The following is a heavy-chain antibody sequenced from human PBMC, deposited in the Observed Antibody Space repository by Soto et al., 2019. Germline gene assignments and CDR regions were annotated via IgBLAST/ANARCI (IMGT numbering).Heavy chain of an antibody. V-gene: IGHV5-51*01. D-gene: IGHD3-10*01. J-gene: IGHJ4*02. CDR1: GYTFTTYW. CDR3: ARRGFHASGRKGFDY. Sequence: ESLKISCKGSGYTFTTYWIAWVRQMPGKGLEWMGIIYPGDSDTRYSPSFQGQVTISVDRSISTAYLQWSSLKASDAAMYYCARRGFHASGRKGFDYWGQGTLVTVSS. CDR2: IYPGDSDT.